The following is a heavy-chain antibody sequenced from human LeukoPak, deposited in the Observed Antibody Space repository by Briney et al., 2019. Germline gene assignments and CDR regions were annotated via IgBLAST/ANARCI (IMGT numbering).Heavy chain of an antibody. V-gene: IGHV3-21*01. CDR2: ISSSSSYI. D-gene: IGHD6-13*01. CDR3: ARVPNSGSWFGYFDY. CDR1: GFTFSSYS. Sequence: GGSLRLSCAASGFTFSSYSMNWVRQAPGKGLEWVSSISSSSSYIYYADSVKGRFTISRDNAKNSLYLQMNSLRAEDTAVYYCARVPNSGSWFGYFDYWGQGTLVTVSS. J-gene: IGHJ4*02.